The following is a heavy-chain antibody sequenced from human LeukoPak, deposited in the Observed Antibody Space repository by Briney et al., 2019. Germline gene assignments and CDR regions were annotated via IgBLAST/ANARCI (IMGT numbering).Heavy chain of an antibody. CDR1: GYIFTNPW. D-gene: IGHD1-1*01. V-gene: IGHV5-51*01. CDR2: IYPGDSDT. CDR3: ARQGYSDYGMDV. Sequence: GQSLNISCKGSGYIFTNPWIAWVRQMLDTCLECMGIIYPGDSDTRYSPSFQGQVTISADKSISTAYLQWSSLKASDTAMYYCARQGYSDYGMDVWGQGTTVTVSS. J-gene: IGHJ6*02.